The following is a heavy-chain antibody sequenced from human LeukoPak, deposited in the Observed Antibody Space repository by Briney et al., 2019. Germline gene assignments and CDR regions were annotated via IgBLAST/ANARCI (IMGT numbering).Heavy chain of an antibody. V-gene: IGHV4-34*01. CDR1: GGSFSGYY. Sequence: PSETLSLTCAVYGGSFSGYYWSWIRQPPGKGLEWIGSIYYTGSTYYNPSLKSRVTISVDTSKNQFSLKLSSVTAADTAVYHCARHFGYCSGGSCYHFDYWGQGTLVTVSS. CDR3: ARHFGYCSGGSCYHFDY. D-gene: IGHD2-15*01. CDR2: IYYTGST. J-gene: IGHJ4*02.